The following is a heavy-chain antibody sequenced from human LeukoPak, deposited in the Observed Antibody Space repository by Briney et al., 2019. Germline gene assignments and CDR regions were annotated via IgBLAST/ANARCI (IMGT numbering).Heavy chain of an antibody. J-gene: IGHJ4*02. CDR1: GFTFSNAW. CDR3: TTWGGSFSRY. V-gene: IGHV3-15*01. CDR2: IRNKSDGGTA. D-gene: IGHD1-26*01. Sequence: GGSLRLSCAASGFTFSNAWMAWVRQAPGKGLVFVGRIRNKSDGGTADSADPLKGRLTISRDDSTNTLYLQMNSLETEDTAVYYCTTWGGSFSRYWGQGTLVTVSS.